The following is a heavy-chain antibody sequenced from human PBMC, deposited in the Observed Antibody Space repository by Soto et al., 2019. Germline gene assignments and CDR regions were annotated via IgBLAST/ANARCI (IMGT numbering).Heavy chain of an antibody. D-gene: IGHD2-15*01. CDR3: ARGGYCSGGSCYYYYGMDV. CDR1: GVTFSSYD. Sequence: XGSLRLSCSASGVTFSSYDMHWVRQATGKGLEWVSAIGTAGDTYYPGSVKGRFTISRENAKNSLYLQMNSLRAGDTAVYYCARGGYCSGGSCYYYYGMDVWGQGTTVTVSS. J-gene: IGHJ6*02. CDR2: IGTAGDT. V-gene: IGHV3-13*01.